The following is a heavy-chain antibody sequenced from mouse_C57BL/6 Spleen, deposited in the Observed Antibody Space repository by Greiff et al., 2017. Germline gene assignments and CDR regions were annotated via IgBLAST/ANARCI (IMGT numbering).Heavy chain of an antibody. D-gene: IGHD2-1*01. Sequence: QVQLQQPGAELVKPGASVKLSCKASGYTFTSYWMHWVKQRPGQGLEWIGMIHPNSGSTNYNEKFKSKATLTVDKSSSTADMQLSSLTSEDSAVYYCARVGGNSYYFDYWGQGTTLTVSS. V-gene: IGHV1-64*01. CDR3: ARVGGNSYYFDY. CDR1: GYTFTSYW. J-gene: IGHJ2*01. CDR2: IHPNSGST.